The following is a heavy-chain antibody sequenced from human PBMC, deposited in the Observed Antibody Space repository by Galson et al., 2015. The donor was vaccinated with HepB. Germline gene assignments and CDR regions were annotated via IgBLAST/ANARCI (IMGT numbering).Heavy chain of an antibody. V-gene: IGHV3-33*01. J-gene: IGHJ3*02. CDR3: AREGSRIVFHAFDI. D-gene: IGHD2-15*01. CDR2: IQYDGSIK. Sequence: SLRLYCAASGITFYGSGMHWVRQAPGKGLEWVALIQYDGSIKVYADSVKGRFSISRDNSKNTLYLQMNSLRAEDTAVYYCAREGSRIVFHAFDIWGQGTLVTVSS. CDR1: GITFYGSG.